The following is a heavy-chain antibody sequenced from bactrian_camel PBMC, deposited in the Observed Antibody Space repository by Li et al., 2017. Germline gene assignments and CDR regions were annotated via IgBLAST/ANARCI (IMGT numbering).Heavy chain of an antibody. CDR1: GDTGSSFC. J-gene: IGHJ4*01. Sequence: HVQLVESGGGLVQPGGSLVLSCAISGDTGSSFCMGWFRQTTEKGREGIASIDTTGRTTYADSVKGRFTISRDNAKDTLYLQMNSLKIEDTAVYYCALGSSRQATMTARGKGTQVTVS. D-gene: IGHD3*01. CDR2: IDTTGRTT. V-gene: IGHV3S1*01.